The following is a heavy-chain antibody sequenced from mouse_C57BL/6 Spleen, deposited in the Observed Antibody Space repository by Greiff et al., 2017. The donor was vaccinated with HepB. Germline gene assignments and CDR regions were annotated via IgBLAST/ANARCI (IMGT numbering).Heavy chain of an antibody. Sequence: EVQLQQSGPELVKPGASVKISCKASGYTFTDYYMNWVKQSHGKSLEWIGDINPNNGGTSYNQKFKGKATLTVDKSSSTAYMELRSLTSEDSAVYYCARGHDYDPWFAYWGQGTLVTVSA. CDR1: GYTFTDYY. J-gene: IGHJ3*01. D-gene: IGHD2-4*01. V-gene: IGHV1-26*01. CDR2: INPNNGGT. CDR3: ARGHDYDPWFAY.